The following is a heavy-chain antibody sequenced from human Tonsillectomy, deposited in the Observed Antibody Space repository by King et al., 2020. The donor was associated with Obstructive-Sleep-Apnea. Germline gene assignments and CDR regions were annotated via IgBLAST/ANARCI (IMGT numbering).Heavy chain of an antibody. Sequence: VQLVESGGGVVQPGRFLRLSCAASGFTFSSYAMHWVRQAPGKGLEWGAVISYDGSNKYYADSVKGRFTISRDNSKNTLYLQMNSLRAEDTAVYYCARDRHYYGSGSYAGYWGQGTLVTVSS. CDR3: ARDRHYYGSGSYAGY. J-gene: IGHJ4*02. D-gene: IGHD3-10*01. CDR1: GFTFSSYA. V-gene: IGHV3-30-3*01. CDR2: ISYDGSNK.